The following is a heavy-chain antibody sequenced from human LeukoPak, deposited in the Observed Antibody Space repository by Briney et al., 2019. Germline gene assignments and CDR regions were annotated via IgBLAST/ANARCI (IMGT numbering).Heavy chain of an antibody. D-gene: IGHD6-19*01. Sequence: GGSLRLSCAASGFTFSNYAMSWVRQAPGKGLEWVSAIRGSGGNTYYADSVKGRFTISRDNSKNTLCLQMNSLRAEDTAVYYCAKQSVAVSLGGTLDIWGQGTMVTVSS. CDR2: IRGSGGNT. CDR1: GFTFSNYA. CDR3: AKQSVAVSLGGTLDI. J-gene: IGHJ3*02. V-gene: IGHV3-23*01.